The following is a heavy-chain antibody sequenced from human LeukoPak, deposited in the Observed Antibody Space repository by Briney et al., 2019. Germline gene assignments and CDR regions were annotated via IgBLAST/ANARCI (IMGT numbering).Heavy chain of an antibody. CDR1: GGSISSYY. V-gene: IGHV4-59*08. D-gene: IGHD6-19*01. J-gene: IGHJ6*03. Sequence: SETLSLTCTVSGGSISSYYWSWIRQPPGKGLEWIGYIYYSGSTNYNPSLKSRVTISVDTSKNQFSLKLSSVTAADTAVYYCARTLSSGWHYYYYYMDVWGKGTTVTVSS. CDR3: ARTLSSGWHYYYYYMDV. CDR2: IYYSGST.